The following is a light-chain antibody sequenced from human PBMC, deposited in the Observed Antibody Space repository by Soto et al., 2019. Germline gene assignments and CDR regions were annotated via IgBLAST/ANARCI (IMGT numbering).Light chain of an antibody. CDR3: QPYNNWPLT. Sequence: EIVMTQSPATLSVSPGERATLSCRASQRVSRNLAWYQQKPGQAPRLLIYDASTRATGIPARFSGSGSETEFTLTINSLQSEDFAIYYCQPYNNWPLTFGGGTKVDI. CDR2: DAS. J-gene: IGKJ4*01. V-gene: IGKV3-15*01. CDR1: QRVSRN.